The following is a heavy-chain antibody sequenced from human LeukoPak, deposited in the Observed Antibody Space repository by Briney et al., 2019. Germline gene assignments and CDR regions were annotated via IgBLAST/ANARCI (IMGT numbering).Heavy chain of an antibody. V-gene: IGHV5-51*01. CDR1: GYSLFTYW. Sequence: GGSLKNSFPASGYSLFTYWIGWGRPMPGEGLEWMAIIYPGDSDTKYSPSFQDQVTISADKSINTAYLHWRSLKASDTAMYYCARLSMIDTFDIWGLGTVVTVSS. J-gene: IGHJ3*02. CDR2: IYPGDSDT. D-gene: IGHD3-22*01. CDR3: ARLSMIDTFDI.